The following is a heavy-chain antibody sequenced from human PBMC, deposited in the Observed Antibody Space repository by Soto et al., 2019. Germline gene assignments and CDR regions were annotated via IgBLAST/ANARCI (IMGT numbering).Heavy chain of an antibody. Sequence: EIQLLESGGGLIQPGGSLRLSCGASGFTFSSYAMSWVRQAPGKGLEWVSSISGGGGDTYYADSVKGRFTISRDNSKNTLYLQMNSLGAEDTAIYYCAKDRSASGTTVRFDPWGQGTLVTVSS. D-gene: IGHD1-1*01. CDR3: AKDRSASGTTVRFDP. CDR2: ISGGGGDT. J-gene: IGHJ5*02. CDR1: GFTFSSYA. V-gene: IGHV3-23*01.